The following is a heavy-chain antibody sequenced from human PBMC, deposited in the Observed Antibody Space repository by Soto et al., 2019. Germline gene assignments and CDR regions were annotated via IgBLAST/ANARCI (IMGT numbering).Heavy chain of an antibody. CDR3: ARHPKGYGDPERLKFDY. CDR2: IYPGDSDT. D-gene: IGHD4-17*01. J-gene: IGHJ4*02. Sequence: GESLKISCKGSGYSFTSYWIGWVRQMPGKGLEWMGIIYPGDSDTRYSPSFQGQVTISADKSISTAYLQWSSLKASDTAMYYCARHPKGYGDPERLKFDYWGQGTLVTVSS. CDR1: GYSFTSYW. V-gene: IGHV5-51*01.